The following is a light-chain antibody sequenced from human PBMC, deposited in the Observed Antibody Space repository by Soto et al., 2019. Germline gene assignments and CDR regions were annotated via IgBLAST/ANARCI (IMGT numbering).Light chain of an antibody. Sequence: QSALTQPASVSGSPGQSITISCTGTNSDVGAYNYVSWFQQHPGKAPKLIIFEVTNRPSGVSHRFSGSKSANTASLTISGLQTEDEADYYCLSHTITSVLVFGGGTQLTVL. V-gene: IGLV2-14*01. J-gene: IGLJ3*02. CDR2: EVT. CDR3: LSHTITSVLV. CDR1: NSDVGAYNY.